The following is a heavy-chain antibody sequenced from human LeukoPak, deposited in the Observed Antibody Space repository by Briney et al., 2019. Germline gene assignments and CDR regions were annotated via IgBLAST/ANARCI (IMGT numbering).Heavy chain of an antibody. Sequence: ASVKVSCKASGYTFTSYYMHWVRQAPGQGLERMGIINPSGGSTSYAQKFQDRVAMTRDTSTGTVYMQLSSLRSEDTAVYYCARGLTHYGDYDAYWGQGTLVTVSS. CDR1: GYTFTSYY. V-gene: IGHV1-46*01. J-gene: IGHJ4*02. D-gene: IGHD4-17*01. CDR3: ARGLTHYGDYDAY. CDR2: INPSGGST.